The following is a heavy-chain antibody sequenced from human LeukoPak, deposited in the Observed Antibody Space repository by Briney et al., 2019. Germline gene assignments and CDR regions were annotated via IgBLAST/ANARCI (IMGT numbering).Heavy chain of an antibody. J-gene: IGHJ4*02. CDR3: ARGRLAAAGTSDY. CDR2: INHSGST. Sequence: SETLSLTCAVYGVSFSGYYWSWIRQPPGKGLEWIGEINHSGSTNYNPSLKSRVTISVDTSKNQFSLKLSSVTAADTAVYYCARGRLAAAGTSDYWGQGTLVTVSS. CDR1: GVSFSGYY. V-gene: IGHV4-34*01. D-gene: IGHD6-13*01.